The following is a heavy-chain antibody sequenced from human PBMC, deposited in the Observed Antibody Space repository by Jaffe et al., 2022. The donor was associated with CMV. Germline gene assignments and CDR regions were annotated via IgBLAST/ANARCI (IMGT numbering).Heavy chain of an antibody. J-gene: IGHJ4*02. CDR1: GFTFSSYW. D-gene: IGHD4-17*01. CDR3: ARTGRSSGDYWPTVFDY. Sequence: EVQLVESGGGLVQPGGSLRLSCAASGFTFSSYWMSWVRQAPGKGLEWVANIKQDGSEKYYVDSVKGRFTISRDNAKNSLYLQMNSLRAEDTAVYYCARTGRSSGDYWPTVFDYWGQGTLVTVSS. V-gene: IGHV3-7*03. CDR2: IKQDGSEK.